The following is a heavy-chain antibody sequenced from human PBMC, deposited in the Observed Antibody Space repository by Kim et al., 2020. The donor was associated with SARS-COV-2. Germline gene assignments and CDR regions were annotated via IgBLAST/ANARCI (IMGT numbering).Heavy chain of an antibody. V-gene: IGHV3-73*01. CDR2: ITDKSQNYAT. CDR3: WGLISGRNSFDP. D-gene: IGHD3-10*01. Sequence: GGSLRLSCTASGFSVSDFHVHWVRQASGKGLEWVGRITDKSQNYATAYGASVKGRFTISTDDSKNTAFLQMNALKTEVTAVYYCWGLISGRNSFDPWGQGTLVTVSS. CDR1: GFSVSDFH. J-gene: IGHJ5*02.